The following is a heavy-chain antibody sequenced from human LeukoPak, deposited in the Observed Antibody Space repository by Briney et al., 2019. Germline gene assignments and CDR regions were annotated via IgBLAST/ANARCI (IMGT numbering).Heavy chain of an antibody. V-gene: IGHV3-48*03. CDR2: ISSDGSNI. D-gene: IGHD3-3*02. CDR3: ALALDY. J-gene: IGHJ4*02. Sequence: GGSLRLYCAASGFTFSDYDMNWVRQAPGKGLECLSYISSDGSNIYYADSVRGRITISRDNAKNSLYLQMNSLRAEDSAIYYCALALDYWGQGTLVTVSS. CDR1: GFTFSDYD.